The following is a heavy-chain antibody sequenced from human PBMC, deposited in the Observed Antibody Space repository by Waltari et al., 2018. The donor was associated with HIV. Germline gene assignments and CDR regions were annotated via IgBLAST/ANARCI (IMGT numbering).Heavy chain of an antibody. D-gene: IGHD6-13*01. CDR3: AKSRQQLPNYFDY. V-gene: IGHV3-30*02. CDR1: SSYG. J-gene: IGHJ4*02. Sequence: QVQLVESGGGLFQPWGSLRLSFSSYGMHWFRPAPGKGLEWVAFIRYDGSNKYYADSVKGRFTISRDNSKNTLYLQMNSLRAEDTAVYYCAKSRQQLPNYFDYWGQGTLVTVSS. CDR2: IRYDGSNK.